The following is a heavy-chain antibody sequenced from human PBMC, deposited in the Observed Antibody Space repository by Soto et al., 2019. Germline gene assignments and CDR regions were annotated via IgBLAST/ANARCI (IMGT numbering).Heavy chain of an antibody. CDR2: IYYSGST. J-gene: IGHJ4*02. CDR3: ASSRTAYYYGSGPGNYFDY. CDR1: VGSMSSYY. D-gene: IGHD3-10*01. Sequence: PSETLSLACTVSVGSMSSYYWSWIRQPPGKGLEWIGYIYYSGSTNYNPSLKSRVTISVDTSKNQFSLKLSSVTAADTAVYYCASSRTAYYYGSGPGNYFDYWGQGTLVTVSS. V-gene: IGHV4-59*01.